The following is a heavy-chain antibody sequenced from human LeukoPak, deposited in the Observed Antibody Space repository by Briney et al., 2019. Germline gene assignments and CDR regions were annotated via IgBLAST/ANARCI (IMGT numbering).Heavy chain of an antibody. D-gene: IGHD5-18*01. CDR1: GYTFTSYG. J-gene: IGHJ6*02. Sequence: GASVKVSCKASGYTFTSYGISWVRQAPGQGLEWMGWISAYNGNTNYAQKLQGRVTMTTDTSTSTAYMELRSLRSDDTAVYYCARDQGYSYGYVWGYYYYGMDVWGQGTTVTVSS. CDR2: ISAYNGNT. V-gene: IGHV1-18*01. CDR3: ARDQGYSYGYVWGYYYYGMDV.